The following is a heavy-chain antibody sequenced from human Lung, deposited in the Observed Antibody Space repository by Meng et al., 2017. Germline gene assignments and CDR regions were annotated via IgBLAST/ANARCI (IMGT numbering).Heavy chain of an antibody. Sequence: AGSLRPPCAASGSTFSNARMNWAPQAPGKGLEVVGRIKSKTDGETTDYAAPVKGRFTITRDDSKNTLYLQMNSLKTDDKGVSYCSTGGYPPGADSWGQGALVTVSS. D-gene: IGHD5-18*01. CDR3: STGGYPPGADS. V-gene: IGHV3-15*01. J-gene: IGHJ4*02. CDR2: IKSKTDGETT. CDR1: GSTFSNAR.